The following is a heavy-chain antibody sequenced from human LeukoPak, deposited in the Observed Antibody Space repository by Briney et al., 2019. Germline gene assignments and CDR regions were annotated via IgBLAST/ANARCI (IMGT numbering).Heavy chain of an antibody. D-gene: IGHD4-17*01. V-gene: IGHV3-9*01. J-gene: IGHJ4*02. Sequence: GGSLRLSCAASGFTFDDYAMHWVRQAPGKGLEWVSGISWNSGNIGYGDSVKGRFTISRDNAKDPLYLQMNSLRAEDTALYYCANLHGDYRDYWGQGTLVTVSS. CDR3: ANLHGDYRDY. CDR2: ISWNSGNI. CDR1: GFTFDDYA.